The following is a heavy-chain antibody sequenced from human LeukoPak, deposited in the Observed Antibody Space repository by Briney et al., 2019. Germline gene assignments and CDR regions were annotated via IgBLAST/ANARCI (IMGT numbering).Heavy chain of an antibody. Sequence: GGSLRLSXAASGFSFGGYWMSWVRQAPGKGLEWVANIKQDESERYYVDSVKGRFTISRDNAKNSVFLQMNSLRAEDTAVYYCARDRRDSSGWYFSFYYMDVWGKGTTVTVSS. V-gene: IGHV3-7*01. D-gene: IGHD6-19*01. CDR1: GFSFGGYW. CDR2: IKQDESER. J-gene: IGHJ6*03. CDR3: ARDRRDSSGWYFSFYYMDV.